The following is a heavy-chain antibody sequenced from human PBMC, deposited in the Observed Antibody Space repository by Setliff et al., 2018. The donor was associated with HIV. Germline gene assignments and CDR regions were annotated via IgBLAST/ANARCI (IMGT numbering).Heavy chain of an antibody. Sequence: GGSLRLSCAASGFTFSPYWMHWVRQAPGKGLVWVSRINSDGSSISYADSVKGRFTISRDNAKNSLYLQMNSLRAEDTAVYYCARAGVYYDSSGYCIDYWGQGTLVTVSS. CDR2: INSDGSSI. D-gene: IGHD3-22*01. CDR3: ARAGVYYDSSGYCIDY. V-gene: IGHV3-74*01. CDR1: GFTFSPYW. J-gene: IGHJ4*02.